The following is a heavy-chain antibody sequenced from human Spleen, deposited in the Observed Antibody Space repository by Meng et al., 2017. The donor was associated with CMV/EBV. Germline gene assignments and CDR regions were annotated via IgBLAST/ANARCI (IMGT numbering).Heavy chain of an antibody. D-gene: IGHD3-3*01. CDR3: AREGVYDFWSGYYTPERRAPIYYYYGMDV. J-gene: IGHJ6*02. V-gene: IGHV1-69*05. CDR1: EYTFTDYY. Sequence: SVKVSCKAFEYTFTDYYIHWVRQAPGQGLEWMGGIIPIFGTANYAQKFQGRVTITTDESTSTAYMELSSLRSEDTAVYYCAREGVYDFWSGYYTPERRAPIYYYYGMDVWGQGTTVTVSS. CDR2: IIPIFGTA.